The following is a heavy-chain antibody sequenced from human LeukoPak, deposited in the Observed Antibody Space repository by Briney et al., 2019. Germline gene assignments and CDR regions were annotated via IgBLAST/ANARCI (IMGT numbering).Heavy chain of an antibody. V-gene: IGHV1-46*01. CDR1: GYTFTSYY. CDR2: INPSGGST. CDR3: ARRGTSYDFWSGYYVGLFDY. D-gene: IGHD3-3*01. J-gene: IGHJ4*02. Sequence: ASVKVSCKESGYTFTSYYMHWVRQAPGQGLEWMGIINPSGGSTSYAQKFQGRVTMTRDTSTSTVYMELSSLRSEDTAVYYCARRGTSYDFWSGYYVGLFDYWGQGTLVTVSS.